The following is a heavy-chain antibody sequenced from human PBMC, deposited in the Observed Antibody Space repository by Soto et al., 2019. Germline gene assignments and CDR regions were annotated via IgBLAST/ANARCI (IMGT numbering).Heavy chain of an antibody. CDR2: ISAYNGIT. Sequence: QVQLVQSGAEVKKPGASVKVSCKASGYTFTSYGISWVRQAPGQGLEWMGWISAYNGITNYAQKLQGRVTMTTDTSTSTAYMELRSLRSDDTAVYYCARAEYYDSSGYPKGEFDYWGQGTLVTVSS. CDR3: ARAEYYDSSGYPKGEFDY. V-gene: IGHV1-18*01. J-gene: IGHJ4*02. D-gene: IGHD3-22*01. CDR1: GYTFTSYG.